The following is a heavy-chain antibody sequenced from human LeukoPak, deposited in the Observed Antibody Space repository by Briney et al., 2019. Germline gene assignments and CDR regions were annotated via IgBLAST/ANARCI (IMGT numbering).Heavy chain of an antibody. Sequence: SATLSLTYTISGGSITGYYWSWLRQPQGKGLEWIGYIYYSGSTNYNPSLKSRVTISVDTSKNQFSLKLSSVTAADTAVYYCASGWYDAGGDHYWGQGTLVTVSS. V-gene: IGHV4-59*01. CDR2: IYYSGST. D-gene: IGHD6-19*01. CDR1: GGSITGYY. CDR3: ASGWYDAGGDHY. J-gene: IGHJ4*02.